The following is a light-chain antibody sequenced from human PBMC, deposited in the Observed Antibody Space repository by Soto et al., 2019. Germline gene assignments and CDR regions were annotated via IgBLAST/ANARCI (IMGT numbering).Light chain of an antibody. CDR3: AAWDDSRDGQV. CDR2: RKY. CDR1: TSNVGTYT. V-gene: IGLV1-44*01. Sequence: QSVLTQPPSASGAPGQRVTISCSGSTSNVGTYTVDWYQQLPGAAPKLLIYRKYQRPSGVPDRFSGSKFGSSASLAICGLQAEDEADYYCAAWDDSRDGQVFGRGTKLTVL. J-gene: IGLJ2*01.